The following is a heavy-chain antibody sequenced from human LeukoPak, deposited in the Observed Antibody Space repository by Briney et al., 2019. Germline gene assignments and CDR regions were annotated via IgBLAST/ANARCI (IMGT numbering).Heavy chain of an antibody. V-gene: IGHV4-34*01. CDR1: GGSFSGYY. CDR3: ARKMVFWRVFDY. Sequence: PSETLSLTCAVYGGSFSGYYWSWIRQPPGKGLEWIGEINHSGSTNYNPSLKSRVTISVDTSKNQFSLKLNSATAADTAVYYCARKMVFWRVFDYWAQGTLVTVSS. D-gene: IGHD3-3*01. CDR2: INHSGST. J-gene: IGHJ4*02.